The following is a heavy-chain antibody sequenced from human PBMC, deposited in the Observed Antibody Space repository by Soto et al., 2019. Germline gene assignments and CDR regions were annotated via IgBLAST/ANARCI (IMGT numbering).Heavy chain of an antibody. CDR1: GASISSGGYY. J-gene: IGHJ4*02. V-gene: IGHV4-31*03. CDR2: IYYSGIS. Sequence: QVQLLESGPGLVKPSQTLSLICNVSGASISSGGYYWSWIRQRPGGGLEWLGFIYYSGISHYNPSLKSRATISVDTSKYQFSLTLISVTAADTAVYYCARTEWIQLWFDYWGQGALVTVS. D-gene: IGHD5-18*01. CDR3: ARTEWIQLWFDY.